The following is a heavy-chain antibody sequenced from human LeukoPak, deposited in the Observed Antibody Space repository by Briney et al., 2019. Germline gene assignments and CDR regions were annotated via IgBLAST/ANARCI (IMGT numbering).Heavy chain of an antibody. Sequence: ASVKVSCKASGYTFTGYYMHWVRQAPGQGLEWMGWINPNSGGTNYAQKFQGRVTMTRDTSISTAYMELSRLRSDDTAVYYCARAGESLWFGELFYYLDYWGQGTLVTVSS. D-gene: IGHD3-10*01. J-gene: IGHJ4*02. CDR3: ARAGESLWFGELFYYLDY. CDR1: GYTFTGYY. V-gene: IGHV1-2*02. CDR2: INPNSGGT.